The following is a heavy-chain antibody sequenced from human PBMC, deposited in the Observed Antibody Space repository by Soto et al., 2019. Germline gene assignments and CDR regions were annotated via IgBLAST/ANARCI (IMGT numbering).Heavy chain of an antibody. CDR2: IYWDDDR. CDR3: VHRRDIAAAAKEGEYFHH. J-gene: IGHJ1*01. D-gene: IGHD6-13*01. V-gene: IGHV2-5*02. Sequence: CGPTLVNPTPTLPLTCTFSGFSLTTSGVGVGWTSKTKGTHLEWLALIYWDDDRRYSPSLRSRVTITKDTSKDQVVLTMTNMDPVDTATYYCVHRRDIAAAAKEGEYFHHWGQGTMVTVSS. CDR1: GFSLTTSGVG.